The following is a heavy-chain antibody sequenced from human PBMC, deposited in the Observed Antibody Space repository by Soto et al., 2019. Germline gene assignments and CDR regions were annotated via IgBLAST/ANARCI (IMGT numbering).Heavy chain of an antibody. CDR1: GFTFSSYS. D-gene: IGHD2-2*01. Sequence: PGGSLRLSCAASGFTFSSYSMNWVRQAPGKGLEWVSSISSSSSYIYYADSVKGRFTISRDNAKNSLYLQMNSLRAEDTAVYYCARDSSLGYCSSTSCSDAFDICGQWTMVTVSS. V-gene: IGHV3-21*01. CDR2: ISSSSSYI. CDR3: ARDSSLGYCSSTSCSDAFDI. J-gene: IGHJ3*02.